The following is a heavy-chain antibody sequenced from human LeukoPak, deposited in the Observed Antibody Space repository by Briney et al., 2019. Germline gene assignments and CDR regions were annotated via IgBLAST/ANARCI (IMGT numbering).Heavy chain of an antibody. D-gene: IGHD3-3*01. CDR2: IYSGGST. CDR1: GFTVSRNY. Sequence: GGSLRLSCAASGFTVSRNYMSWVRQAPGKGLEWVSVIYSGGSTYYADSVKGRFTISRDNSKNTLYLQMNSLRAEDTAVYYCAREYYDFWSGSFQHWGQGTLVTVSS. J-gene: IGHJ1*01. CDR3: AREYYDFWSGSFQH. V-gene: IGHV3-53*05.